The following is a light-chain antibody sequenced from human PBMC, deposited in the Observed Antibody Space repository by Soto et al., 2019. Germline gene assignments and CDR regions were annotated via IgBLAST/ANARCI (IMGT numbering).Light chain of an antibody. J-gene: IGKJ1*01. CDR2: KAS. CDR1: QNIITW. V-gene: IGKV1-5*03. Sequence: DIQLTLSPSTLSASFVDRVTITCRASQNIITWLAWYQQKPGKAPKLLIYKASILESGVPSRFGGSGSGTEFTLTISSLQPDDFATYYCQHYNSYSWTFGQGTKVDI. CDR3: QHYNSYSWT.